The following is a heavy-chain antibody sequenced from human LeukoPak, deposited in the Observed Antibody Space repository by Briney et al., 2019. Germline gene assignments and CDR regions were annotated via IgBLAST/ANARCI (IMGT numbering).Heavy chain of an antibody. J-gene: IGHJ6*03. CDR2: IYTSGST. Sequence: SETLSLTRTVSGGSISSYYWSWIRQPAGKGLEWIGRIYTSGSTNYNPSLKSRVTMSVDTSKNQFSLKLSSVTAADTAVYYCARDRQQLVRGYYYYYMDVWGKGTTVTISS. CDR3: ARDRQQLVRGYYYYYMDV. D-gene: IGHD6-13*01. CDR1: GGSISSYY. V-gene: IGHV4-4*07.